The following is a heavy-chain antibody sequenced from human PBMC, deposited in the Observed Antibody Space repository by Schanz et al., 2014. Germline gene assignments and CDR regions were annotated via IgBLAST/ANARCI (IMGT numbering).Heavy chain of an antibody. V-gene: IGHV3-48*02. CDR2: ISGNSIFT. J-gene: IGHJ2*01. D-gene: IGHD3-22*01. CDR1: GFTFSDYS. CDR3: ARGQSSGFAYADMAFDP. Sequence: EVQLVESGGDFVQPGGSLRLSCEVSGFTFSDYSMTWVRQPPGKGLEWVSYISGNSIFTYNAKSVRGRFTISRDNAKTSLYLPMNSLRDDDAAIDYCARGQSSGFAYADMAFDPWGRGTRVSVSS.